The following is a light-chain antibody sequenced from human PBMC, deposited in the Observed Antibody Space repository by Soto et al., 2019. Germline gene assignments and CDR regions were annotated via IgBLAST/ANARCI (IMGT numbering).Light chain of an antibody. CDR2: GAS. V-gene: IGKV3-15*01. Sequence: EIVMTQSPATLSVSPGERATLSCRASQSVSSNLAWYQQKPGQAPRLLIYGASTRATGIPARFSGSGSGTEFTHTISILQSEDFAVYYCQQYNNWTYTFGQGTKLEIK. J-gene: IGKJ2*01. CDR1: QSVSSN. CDR3: QQYNNWTYT.